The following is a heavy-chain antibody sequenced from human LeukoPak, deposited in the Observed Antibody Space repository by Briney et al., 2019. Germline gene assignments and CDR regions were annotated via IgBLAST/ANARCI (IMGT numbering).Heavy chain of an antibody. Sequence: GGSLRLSCAASGFTFCDHIMNWVRQLPGKRLEWVAYVSGSGSTVYYADSVKGRFTVSRDNGKSSLYLQMNSLRVEDTALYYCVRQLASWGQGTLVTVSS. CDR1: GFTFCDHI. CDR3: VRQLAS. CDR2: VSGSGSTV. J-gene: IGHJ4*02. V-gene: IGHV3-48*01.